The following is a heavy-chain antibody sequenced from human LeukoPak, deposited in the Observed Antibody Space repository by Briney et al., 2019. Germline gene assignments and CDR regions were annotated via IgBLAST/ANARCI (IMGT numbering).Heavy chain of an antibody. V-gene: IGHV3-23*01. CDR1: GFTFSSYA. Sequence: GGSLRLSCAASGFTFSSYAMSWVRQAPGKGLEWVSAISGSGGSTYYADSVKGRFTISRDNPKNTLYLQMNSLRAEDTAVYYCAKTKIGGDYEPFDYWGQGTLVTVSS. D-gene: IGHD4-17*01. J-gene: IGHJ4*02. CDR3: AKTKIGGDYEPFDY. CDR2: ISGSGGST.